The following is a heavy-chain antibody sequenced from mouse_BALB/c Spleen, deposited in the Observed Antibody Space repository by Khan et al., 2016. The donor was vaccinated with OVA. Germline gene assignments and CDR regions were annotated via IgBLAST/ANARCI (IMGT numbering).Heavy chain of an antibody. J-gene: IGHJ1*01. V-gene: IGHV9-3-1*01. CDR3: ARSASYWFFDV. D-gene: IGHD6-1*01. CDR2: INTYTGEP. Sequence: QIQLVQSGPELKKPGETVKISCKASGYTFTNYGMNWVKQAPGKGLKWMGWINTYTGEPTYADDFKGRVAFSLETSANTAYLQSNNLKNEDTATYFCARSASYWFFDVWGAGPTVTVSS. CDR1: GYTFTNYG.